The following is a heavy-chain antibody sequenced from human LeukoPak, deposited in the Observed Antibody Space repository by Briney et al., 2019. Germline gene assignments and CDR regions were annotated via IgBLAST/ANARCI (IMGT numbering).Heavy chain of an antibody. CDR2: IDPGDSDT. V-gene: IGHV5-51*01. Sequence: GASLQISCKGSGSIFTSYWIGWGRQLRGKGLEWMGIIDPGDSDTRYSPSFRGQVTISADKSIRTAYLQWSSLKASDTAMYYCARHLGYSDRDYYYYYYMDVWGKGTTVTVSS. D-gene: IGHD5-18*01. CDR1: GSIFTSYW. CDR3: ARHLGYSDRDYYYYYYMDV. J-gene: IGHJ6*03.